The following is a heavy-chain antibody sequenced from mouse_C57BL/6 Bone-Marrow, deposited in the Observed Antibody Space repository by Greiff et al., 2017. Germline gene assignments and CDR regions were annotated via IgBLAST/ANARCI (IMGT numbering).Heavy chain of an antibody. CDR3: ARWLLRTCFAY. CDR1: GISITTGNYR. CDR2: IYYSGTI. V-gene: IGHV3-5*01. Sequence: EVQLQESGPGLVKPSQTVFLTCTVTGISITTGNYRWRWIRQFPGNKLEWIGYIYYSGTITYNPSLTSRTTITRDTPKNQFFLEMNSLTAEDTATDYCARWLLRTCFAYWGQGTLVTVSA. D-gene: IGHD2-3*01. J-gene: IGHJ3*01.